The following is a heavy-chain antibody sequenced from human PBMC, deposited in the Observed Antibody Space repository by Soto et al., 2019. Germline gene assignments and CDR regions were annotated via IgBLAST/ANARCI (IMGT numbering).Heavy chain of an antibody. J-gene: IGHJ4*02. Sequence: QVQLVESGGGVVQPGRSLRLSCAASGFTFSSYAMHWVRQAPGKGLEWVAVISYDGSNKYYADSVKGRFTISRDNSKNTLYLQMTSLGAEDTAVCYCAGRGYCYGDIDYWGQGTLVTVSS. D-gene: IGHD5-18*01. V-gene: IGHV3-30-3*01. CDR3: AGRGYCYGDIDY. CDR2: ISYDGSNK. CDR1: GFTFSSYA.